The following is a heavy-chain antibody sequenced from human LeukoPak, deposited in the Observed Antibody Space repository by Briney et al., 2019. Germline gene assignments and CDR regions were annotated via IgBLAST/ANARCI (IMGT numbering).Heavy chain of an antibody. J-gene: IGHJ5*02. CDR2: MFYSGNT. D-gene: IGHD3-3*01. V-gene: IGHV4-4*07. Sequence: PSETLSLTCTVSGASITSYHWSWIRQPAGKGLEWIGRMFYSGNTDYNPSLKSRLTMSIDTSKNQFSLKLSSVTAADTAVYYCARALRFWGFDPWGQGTLVTVSS. CDR3: ARALRFWGFDP. CDR1: GASITSYH.